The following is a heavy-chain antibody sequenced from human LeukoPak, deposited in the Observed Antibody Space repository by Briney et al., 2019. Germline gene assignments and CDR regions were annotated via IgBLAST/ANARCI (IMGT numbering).Heavy chain of an antibody. CDR2: INHSGST. V-gene: IGHV4-34*01. CDR3: ARAPRGIAAARGDY. J-gene: IGHJ4*02. CDR1: GGSFSGYY. Sequence: SETLSLTCAVYGGSFSGYYWSWICQPPGKGLEWIGEINHSGSTNYNPSLKSRVTISVDTSKNQFSLKLSSVTAADTAVYYCARAPRGIAAARGDYWGQGTLVTVSS. D-gene: IGHD6-13*01.